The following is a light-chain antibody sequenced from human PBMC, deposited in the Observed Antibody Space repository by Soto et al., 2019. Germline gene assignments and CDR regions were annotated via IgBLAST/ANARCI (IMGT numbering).Light chain of an antibody. V-gene: IGKV3-11*01. Sequence: EIGLTQSASTLSSSPGERATLSCRASQSVSSYLAWYQQKPGQAPRLLIYDASNRATGIPARFSGSGYGTDFNLTISSLEPEDFAVYYCQQYNNWPWTFGQGTKVDIK. J-gene: IGKJ1*01. CDR3: QQYNNWPWT. CDR1: QSVSSY. CDR2: DAS.